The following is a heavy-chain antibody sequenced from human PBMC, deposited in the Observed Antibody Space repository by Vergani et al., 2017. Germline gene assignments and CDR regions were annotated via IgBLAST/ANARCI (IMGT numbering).Heavy chain of an antibody. D-gene: IGHD3-16*01. CDR3: AREDYGYFDY. CDR2: ISYDGSNK. CDR1: GFTFSSYA. J-gene: IGHJ4*02. V-gene: IGHV3-30*04. Sequence: VKLLESGGGLVQPGGSLRLSCAASGFTFSSYAMSWVRQAPGKGVEWVAVISYDGSNKCYADSVKGRFTISRDNSKNTLYLQMNSLRAEDTAVYYCAREDYGYFDYWGQGTLVTVSS.